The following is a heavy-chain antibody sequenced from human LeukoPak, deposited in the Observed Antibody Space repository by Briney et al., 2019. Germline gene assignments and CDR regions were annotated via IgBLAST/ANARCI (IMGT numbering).Heavy chain of an antibody. CDR2: INTNTGNP. CDR3: ARADPYYYDSSGYYYDY. D-gene: IGHD3-22*01. V-gene: IGHV7-4-1*02. Sequence: ASVKVSCKTSGHTFTDDHLHWVRQAPGQGLEWMGWINTNTGNPTYAQGFTGRFVFSLDTSVSTAYLQISSLKAEDTAVYYCARADPYYYDSSGYYYDYWGQGTLVTVSS. CDR1: GHTFTDDH. J-gene: IGHJ4*02.